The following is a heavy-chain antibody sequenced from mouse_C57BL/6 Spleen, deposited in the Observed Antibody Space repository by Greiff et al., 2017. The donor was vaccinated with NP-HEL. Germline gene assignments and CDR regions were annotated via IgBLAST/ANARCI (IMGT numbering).Heavy chain of an antibody. CDR1: GYAFTNYL. V-gene: IGHV1-54*01. J-gene: IGHJ4*01. CDR2: INPGSGGT. CDR3: ARGGDYDYDGVYAMDY. D-gene: IGHD2-4*01. Sequence: QVQLQQSGAELVRPGTSVKVSCKASGYAFTNYLIEWVKQRPGQGLEWIGVINPGSGGTNYNEKFKGKATLTADKSSSTAYMQLSSLTSEDSAVYFCARGGDYDYDGVYAMDYWGQGTSVTVSS.